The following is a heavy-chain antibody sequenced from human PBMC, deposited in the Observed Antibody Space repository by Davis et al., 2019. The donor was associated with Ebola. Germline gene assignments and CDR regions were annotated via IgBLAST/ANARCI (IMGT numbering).Heavy chain of an antibody. CDR1: GGSISSHY. J-gene: IGHJ6*02. CDR3: ARDVYYYGSGSYGYYYGMDV. CDR2: IYYSGST. Sequence: PSETLSLTCTVSGGSISSHYWSWIRQPPGKGLEWIGYIYYSGSTNYNPSLKSRVTISVDTSKNQFSLKLSSVTAADTAVYYCARDVYYYGSGSYGYYYGMDVWGQGTTVTVSS. V-gene: IGHV4-59*11. D-gene: IGHD3-10*01.